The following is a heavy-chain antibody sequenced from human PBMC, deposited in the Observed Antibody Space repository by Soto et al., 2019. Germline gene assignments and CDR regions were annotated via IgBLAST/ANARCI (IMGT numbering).Heavy chain of an antibody. J-gene: IGHJ4*02. CDR1: GFTFSSYA. D-gene: IGHD4-4*01. CDR3: ARGVSTVTISGPLEY. Sequence: QVQLVESGGGVVQPGRSLRLSCAASGFTFSSYAMHWVRQAPGKGLEWVAVISYDGSNKYYADSVKGRFTISRDNSKNPLDLQMNRLRAEDTAVYYCARGVSTVTISGPLEYWGQGTLVTVSS. V-gene: IGHV3-30-3*01. CDR2: ISYDGSNK.